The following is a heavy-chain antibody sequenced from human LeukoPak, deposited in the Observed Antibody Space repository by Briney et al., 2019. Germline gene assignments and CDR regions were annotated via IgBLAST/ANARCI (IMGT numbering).Heavy chain of an antibody. J-gene: IGHJ4*02. V-gene: IGHV1-2*02. CDR1: GYTFTGYY. CDR3: ARDFCSGGSCYDDY. D-gene: IGHD2-15*01. Sequence: ASVKVSCKASGYTFTGYYMHWVRQAPGQGLEWMGWINPNSGGTNYAQKFQGRVTMTRDTSISTAYMELSRLRSDDTAVYYRARDFCSGGSCYDDYWGQGTLVTVYS. CDR2: INPNSGGT.